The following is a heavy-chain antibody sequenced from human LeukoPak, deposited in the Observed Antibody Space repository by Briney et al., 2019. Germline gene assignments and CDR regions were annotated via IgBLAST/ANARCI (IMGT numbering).Heavy chain of an antibody. Sequence: RPGGSLRLSCAASGFTFSTYNMNWVRQAPGKGLEWVSGINWNGGSTGYADSVKGRFTISRDNAKNSLYLQMNSLRAEDTALYYCARVGWDGGGWYNGAFDIWGQGTMVTVSS. CDR2: INWNGGST. J-gene: IGHJ3*02. D-gene: IGHD6-19*01. CDR1: GFTFSTYN. V-gene: IGHV3-20*04. CDR3: ARVGWDGGGWYNGAFDI.